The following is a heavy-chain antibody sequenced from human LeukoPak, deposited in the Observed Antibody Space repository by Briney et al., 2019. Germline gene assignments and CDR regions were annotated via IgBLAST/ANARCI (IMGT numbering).Heavy chain of an antibody. Sequence: PGGSLRLSCAASGFTFSSYSMNWVRQAPGKGLEWVSSISSSSSYIYYADSVKGRFTISRDNAKNSLYLQMNSLRAEDTAVYYCASDEGRGAARAFDIWGQGTMVTVSS. CDR1: GFTFSSYS. D-gene: IGHD6-6*01. CDR3: ASDEGRGAARAFDI. J-gene: IGHJ3*02. CDR2: ISSSSSYI. V-gene: IGHV3-21*01.